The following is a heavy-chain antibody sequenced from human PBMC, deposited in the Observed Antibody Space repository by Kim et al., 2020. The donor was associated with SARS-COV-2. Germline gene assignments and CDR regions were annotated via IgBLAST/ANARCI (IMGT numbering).Heavy chain of an antibody. CDR1: GFTFSSYG. CDR3: AKDLGYCSGGSCYWGPLLYYGMDV. Sequence: GGSLRLSCAASGFTFSSYGMHWVRQAPGKGLEWVAVISYDGSNKYYADSVKGRFTISRDNSKNTLYLQMNSLRAEDTAVYYCAKDLGYCSGGSCYWGPLLYYGMDVWGQGTTVTVSS. D-gene: IGHD2-15*01. J-gene: IGHJ6*02. V-gene: IGHV3-30*18. CDR2: ISYDGSNK.